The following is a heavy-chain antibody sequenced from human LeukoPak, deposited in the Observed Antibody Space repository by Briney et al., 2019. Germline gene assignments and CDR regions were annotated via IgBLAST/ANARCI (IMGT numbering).Heavy chain of an antibody. CDR1: GFTFSDYY. Sequence: PGGSLRLSCAASGFTFSDYYMSWIRQAPGKGLEWVSYISSSGSTIYYADSVKGRFTISRDNAKNSLYLRMNSLRAEDTAVYYCARVGVEWLLFAFDYWGQGTLVTVSS. CDR2: ISSSGSTI. D-gene: IGHD3-3*01. J-gene: IGHJ4*02. V-gene: IGHV3-11*04. CDR3: ARVGVEWLLFAFDY.